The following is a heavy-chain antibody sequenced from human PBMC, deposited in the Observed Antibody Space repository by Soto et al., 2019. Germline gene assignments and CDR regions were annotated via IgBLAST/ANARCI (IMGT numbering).Heavy chain of an antibody. J-gene: IGHJ4*02. D-gene: IGHD3-9*01. CDR3: ARGHPHYDILTGYYPVIDY. Sequence: SETLSLTCAVYGGSFSGYYWSWIRQPPGKGLEWIGEINHSGSTNYNPSLKSRVTISVDTSKNQFSLKLSSVTAADTAVYYCARGHPHYDILTGYYPVIDYWGQGTLVTVSS. CDR2: INHSGST. V-gene: IGHV4-34*01. CDR1: GGSFSGYY.